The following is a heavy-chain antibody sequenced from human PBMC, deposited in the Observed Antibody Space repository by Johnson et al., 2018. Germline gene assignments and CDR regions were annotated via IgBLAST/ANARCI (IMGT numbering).Heavy chain of an antibody. V-gene: IGHV1-8*01. CDR1: GYTFTSYD. Sequence: QVQLVQSGAEVKKPGASVKVSCKASGYTFTSYDINWVRQATGQGLEWMGWMNPNSGNTGYAQKFQGRVTMTRNTSISTAYMELSSLRSEETGGYYCARAGSTPYGTLKRAFDIWGQGTMVTASS. J-gene: IGHJ3*02. CDR3: ARAGSTPYGTLKRAFDI. D-gene: IGHD2-2*01. CDR2: MNPNSGNT.